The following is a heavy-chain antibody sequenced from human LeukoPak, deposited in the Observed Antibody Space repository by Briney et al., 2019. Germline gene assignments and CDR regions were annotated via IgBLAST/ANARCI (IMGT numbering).Heavy chain of an antibody. V-gene: IGHV3-48*03. D-gene: IGHD1-26*01. CDR1: GFTFSSYE. J-gene: IGHJ4*02. CDR3: AKRPGGGATGYFDY. Sequence: PGGSLRLSCAASGFTFSSYEMNWVRQAPGKGLEWVSYISSSGSTIYYADSVKGRFTISRDNAKNSLYLQMNSLRAEDTAVYYCAKRPGGGATGYFDYWGQGTLVTVSS. CDR2: ISSSGSTI.